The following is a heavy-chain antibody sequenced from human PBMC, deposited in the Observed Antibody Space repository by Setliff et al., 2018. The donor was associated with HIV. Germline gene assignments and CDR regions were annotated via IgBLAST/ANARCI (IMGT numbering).Heavy chain of an antibody. D-gene: IGHD3-22*01. J-gene: IGHJ5*02. CDR1: GGSFSGYY. V-gene: IGHV4-34*01. Sequence: SETLSLTCAVYGGSFSGYYWSWIRQPPGKGLEWIGESNHSGSTNYNPSLKSRVTVSVDTSKNQFSLKLSSVTAADTAVYYCARQVVVVITVPNWFDPWGQGTLVTVSS. CDR2: SNHSGST. CDR3: ARQVVVVITVPNWFDP.